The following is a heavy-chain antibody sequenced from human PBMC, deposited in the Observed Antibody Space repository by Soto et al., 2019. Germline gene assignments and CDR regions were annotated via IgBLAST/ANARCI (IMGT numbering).Heavy chain of an antibody. CDR2: ISDSGST. CDR3: ASDVLRYFDWLLTGFAPSNYYYHYMDL. D-gene: IGHD3-9*01. CDR1: GGSISFYY. Sequence: SETLSLTCTVSGGSISFYYWSWIRQPPGKGVEWIGYISDSGSTNYKSSPKSRVTISVDTSKNQFSLKLSSVTAADTAVYYCASDVLRYFDWLLTGFAPSNYYYHYMDLWGTGPTVTVSS. J-gene: IGHJ6*03. V-gene: IGHV4-59*01.